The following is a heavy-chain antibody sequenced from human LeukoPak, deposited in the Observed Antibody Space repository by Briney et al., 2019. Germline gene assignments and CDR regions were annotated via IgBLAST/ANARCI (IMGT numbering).Heavy chain of an antibody. CDR2: IYHSGST. CDR1: GASITSSGYY. Sequence: SETLSLTCTVSGASITSSGYYWGWIRQPPGKGLEWIGTIYHSGSTYYNPSLKSRVTISVDTSKNQFSLKLSSVTAADTAVYYCARGDIAAAAINFDYWGQGTLVTVSS. D-gene: IGHD6-13*01. V-gene: IGHV4-39*07. CDR3: ARGDIAAAAINFDY. J-gene: IGHJ4*02.